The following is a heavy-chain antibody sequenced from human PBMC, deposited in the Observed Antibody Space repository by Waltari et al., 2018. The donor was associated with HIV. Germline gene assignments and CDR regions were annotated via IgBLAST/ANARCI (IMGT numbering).Heavy chain of an antibody. J-gene: IGHJ4*02. CDR2: ITPIFKTT. CDR3: ARNGDYAPAY. D-gene: IGHD4-17*01. CDR1: GDTFRTYT. V-gene: IGHV1-69*01. Sequence: QVQLVQSGAEVKKPGSPVKVSCRASGDTFRTYTISWVRQAPGQGLEWMGGITPIFKTTKYAQKFQGRVTLTADESTRTTYMELTSLRSDDTAMYYCARNGDYAPAYWGQGTLVTVSS.